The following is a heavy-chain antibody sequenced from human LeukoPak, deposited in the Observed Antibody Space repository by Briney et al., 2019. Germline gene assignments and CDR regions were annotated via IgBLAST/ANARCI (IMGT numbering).Heavy chain of an antibody. V-gene: IGHV4-4*02. CDR3: ARVTRLLVYAFDI. CDR2: IYHSGST. D-gene: IGHD3-22*01. J-gene: IGHJ3*02. CDR1: GGSISSSNW. Sequence: SETLSLTCAVSGGSISSSNWWSWVRQPPGKGLEWIGEIYHSGSTNYNPSLKSRVTISVDKSKNQFSLELSSVTAADTAVYYCARVTRLLVYAFDIWGQGTMVTVSS.